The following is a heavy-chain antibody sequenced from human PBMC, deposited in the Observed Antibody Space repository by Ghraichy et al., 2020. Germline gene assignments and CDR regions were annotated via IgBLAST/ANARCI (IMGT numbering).Heavy chain of an antibody. CDR2: INDSGNT. CDR1: GGSFSGYY. D-gene: IGHD2-21*01. J-gene: IGHJ5*02. Sequence: SETLSLTCAVSGGSFSGYYWSWIRQTPGKGLESIGEINDSGNTKFNPSLKSRLTISVDTAKNQFSLRLTSVTAADTAVYYCSRRSLRSTVVVAPLPRAGFDPWGQGTLVTVSS. V-gene: IGHV4-34*01. CDR3: SRRSLRSTVVVAPLPRAGFDP.